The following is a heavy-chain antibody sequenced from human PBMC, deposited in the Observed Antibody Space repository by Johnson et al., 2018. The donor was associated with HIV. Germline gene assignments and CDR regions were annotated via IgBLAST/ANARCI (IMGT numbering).Heavy chain of an antibody. CDR2: IGTAGDT. CDR3: ARAQEGINYYDSSGYRMFGALDI. CDR1: GFTFSSYD. V-gene: IGHV3-13*01. D-gene: IGHD3-22*01. J-gene: IGHJ3*02. Sequence: VQLVESGGGLVQPGGSLRLSCAASGFTFSSYDMHWVRQATGKGLEWVSAIGTAGDTYYPGSVKGRFIISRENAKNSLYLQRNSLSAGDTAVYYCARAQEGINYYDSSGYRMFGALDIWGHGTMVTVSS.